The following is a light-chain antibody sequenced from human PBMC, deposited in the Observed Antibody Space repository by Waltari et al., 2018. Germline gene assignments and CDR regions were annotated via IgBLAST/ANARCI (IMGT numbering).Light chain of an antibody. CDR1: QRVLNY. CDR2: AAS. J-gene: IGKJ3*01. Sequence: EIVLTQSPATLSLSPGERATLPCRASQRVLNYLAWYQPKPGQAPRLLIYAASNRATGIPARFSGSGSGTDFTLTISSLEPEDFAVYYCQYRGHWPPDASFGPGTKVDIK. V-gene: IGKV3-11*01. CDR3: QYRGHWPPDAS.